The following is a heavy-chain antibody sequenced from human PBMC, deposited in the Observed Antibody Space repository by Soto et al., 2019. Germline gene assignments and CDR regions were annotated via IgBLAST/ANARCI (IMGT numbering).Heavy chain of an antibody. CDR1: GYTFPHHY. Sequence: ASVQVSCKASGYTFPHHYIHLVRQAPGQGLEWMGIINPSGGSTSYAQKFQGRVTMTRDTSTSTVYMELSSLRSEDTAVYYCARLETHAAFDIWGQGTMVTVSS. J-gene: IGHJ3*02. CDR2: INPSGGST. V-gene: IGHV1-46*01. D-gene: IGHD2-2*01. CDR3: ARLETHAAFDI.